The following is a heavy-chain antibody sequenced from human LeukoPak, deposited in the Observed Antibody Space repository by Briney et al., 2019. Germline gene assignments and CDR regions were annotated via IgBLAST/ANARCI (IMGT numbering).Heavy chain of an antibody. CDR1: GYTFTGYY. J-gene: IGHJ4*02. V-gene: IGHV1-2*06. CDR3: ASTPLYSSGWYDY. Sequence: ASVKVSCKASGYTFTGYYMHWVRQAPGQGLEWMGRINPNSGGTNYAQKFQGRVTMTRDTSTSTAYMELSRLRSDDTAVYYCASTPLYSSGWYDYWGQGTLVTVSS. CDR2: INPNSGGT. D-gene: IGHD6-19*01.